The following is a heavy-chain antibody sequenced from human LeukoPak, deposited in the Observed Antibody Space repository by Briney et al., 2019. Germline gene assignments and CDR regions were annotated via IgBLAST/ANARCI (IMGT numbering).Heavy chain of an antibody. CDR2: IKQDGSEK. CDR1: GFTFSSYW. V-gene: IGHV3-7*01. D-gene: IGHD3-10*01. Sequence: PGGSLRLSCAASGFTFSSYWMSWVRQAPGKGLEWVANIKQDGSEKYYVDSVKGRFTISRDNAKNSLYLQMNSLRAEDTAVYYCARDYRPIYGSGSYYNVDYWGQGTLVTVSS. J-gene: IGHJ4*02. CDR3: ARDYRPIYGSGSYYNVDY.